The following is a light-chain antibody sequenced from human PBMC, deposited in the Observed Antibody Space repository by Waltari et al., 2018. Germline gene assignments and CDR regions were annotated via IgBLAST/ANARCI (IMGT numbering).Light chain of an antibody. CDR3: QSTDNSGTYVV. Sequence: SYELTQPPSVSVSPGQTARITCSGDALPRQYSFWYQQRSGQAPGLVIYKDTERPSWIPERFSGSSSGTRVTLTISGVQAQDEADYYCQSTDNSGTYVVFGGGTKLTVL. CDR2: KDT. J-gene: IGLJ2*01. CDR1: ALPRQY. V-gene: IGLV3-25*03.